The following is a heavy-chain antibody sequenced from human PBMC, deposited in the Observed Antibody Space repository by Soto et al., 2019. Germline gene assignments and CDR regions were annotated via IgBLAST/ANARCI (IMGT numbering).Heavy chain of an antibody. Sequence: EVQLVESGGGLVQPGGSLRLTCVASGFPFSIYSMNWVRQDAGKGLEWSSYITSDTNTIKYADSVKGRFTISRDNAKNLVYLQMNSLRDEDTAVYFCARSVEGHFDYWGQGTVVTVSS. CDR1: GFPFSIYS. D-gene: IGHD6-19*01. CDR3: ARSVEGHFDY. J-gene: IGHJ4*02. V-gene: IGHV3-48*02. CDR2: ITSDTNTI.